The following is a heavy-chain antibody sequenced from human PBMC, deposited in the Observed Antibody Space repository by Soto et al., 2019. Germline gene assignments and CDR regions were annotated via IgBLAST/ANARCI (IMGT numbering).Heavy chain of an antibody. Sequence: GGSLRLSCAASGFTFSNFALDWVRQAPGKGLEWVSTISASGKSTYYADSVRGRFTISRDNSGNMLFLQMNGLGADDAAVYYCAKDVAATLWGQGALVTVSS. V-gene: IGHV3-23*01. D-gene: IGHD6-13*01. CDR3: AKDVAATL. CDR2: ISASGKST. J-gene: IGHJ4*02. CDR1: GFTFSNFA.